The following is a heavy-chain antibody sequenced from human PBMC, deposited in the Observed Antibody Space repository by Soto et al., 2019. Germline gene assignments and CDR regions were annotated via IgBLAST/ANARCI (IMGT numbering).Heavy chain of an antibody. V-gene: IGHV3-9*01. J-gene: IGHJ3*02. Sequence: GGSLRLSCAASGFTFDDYAMHWVRQAPGKGLEWVSGISWNSGSIGYGDSVKGRFTISRDNAKNSLYLQMNSLRAEDTALYYCAKDHQTDAFDIWGQGTMVTVSS. CDR2: ISWNSGSI. CDR1: GFTFDDYA. CDR3: AKDHQTDAFDI.